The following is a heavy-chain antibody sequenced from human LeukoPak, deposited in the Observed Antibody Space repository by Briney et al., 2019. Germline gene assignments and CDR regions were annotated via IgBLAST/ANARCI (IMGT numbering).Heavy chain of an antibody. CDR1: GFTFSDYY. V-gene: IGHV3-11*05. Sequence: GGALRLPCAASGFTFSDYYMTWIRQAPGKGRECVSYIRRRSDYRNYRDSVKGRFSISRHNAKNPLYLQMNGLRAEDTAVYYCAKDSGHLNRMIVVVITTDYWGQGTLVTVSS. D-gene: IGHD3-22*01. J-gene: IGHJ4*02. CDR3: AKDSGHLNRMIVVVITTDY. CDR2: IRRRSDYR.